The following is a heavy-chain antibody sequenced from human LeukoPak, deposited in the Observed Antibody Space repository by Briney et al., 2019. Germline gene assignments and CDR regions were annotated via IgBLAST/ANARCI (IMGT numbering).Heavy chain of an antibody. CDR2: VDPHGSET. J-gene: IGHJ4*03. CDR3: ARIWYFGDNNWRYFDY. Sequence: GGSLRLSCAASGFSFSNYWMSWVRQAPGKGPEWVANVDPHGSETQYVGSVKGRFTTSRDNAKNSLYVQMNSLRAEDTAIYYCARIWYFGDNNWRYFDYWGQGTLVTVAS. CDR1: GFSFSNYW. V-gene: IGHV3-7*01. D-gene: IGHD1-1*01.